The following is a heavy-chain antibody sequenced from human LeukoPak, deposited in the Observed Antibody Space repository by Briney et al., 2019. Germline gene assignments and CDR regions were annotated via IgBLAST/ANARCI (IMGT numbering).Heavy chain of an antibody. CDR1: GGSISGYY. Sequence: SETLSLTCTVSGGSISGYYWSWIRQPPGKGLEWIGYFHYSGSTNYNPSLKSRVTISVDTSKNQFSLKLSSVTAADTAVYYCARTAARYYMDVWGKGTTVTVSS. V-gene: IGHV4-59*01. D-gene: IGHD6-6*01. CDR3: ARTAARYYMDV. CDR2: FHYSGST. J-gene: IGHJ6*03.